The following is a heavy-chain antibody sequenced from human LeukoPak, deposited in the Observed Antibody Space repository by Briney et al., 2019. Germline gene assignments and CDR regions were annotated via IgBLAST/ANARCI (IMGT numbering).Heavy chain of an antibody. CDR1: GYTFTSYD. CDR3: ARAGPDCSGGSCYSVAYYYGMDV. Sequence: GASVKVSCKASGYTFTSYDINWVRQATGQGLEWMGWMNPNSGNTGYAQKFQARVTMTRNTSISTAYMELSSLRSEDTAVYYCARAGPDCSGGSCYSVAYYYGMDVWGQGTTVTVSS. CDR2: MNPNSGNT. J-gene: IGHJ6*02. D-gene: IGHD2-15*01. V-gene: IGHV1-8*01.